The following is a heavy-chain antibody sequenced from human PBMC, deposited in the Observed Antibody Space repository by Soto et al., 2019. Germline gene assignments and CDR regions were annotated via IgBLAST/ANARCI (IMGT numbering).Heavy chain of an antibody. Sequence: QVQLVQSGAEVKKPGASVKVSCKASGYTFTSYGISWVRQAPGQGLEWMGWISAYNGNTNYAQKLQGRVTMTTDTSPSTAYMGLGGLGFCGTARLYLSRETIPFFGVLLMAPHYFRIDGWGQGTTVTVSS. CDR3: SRETIPFFGVLLMAPHYFRIDG. CDR1: GYTFTSYG. D-gene: IGHD3-3*01. CDR2: ISAYNGNT. J-gene: IGHJ6*02. V-gene: IGHV1-18*01.